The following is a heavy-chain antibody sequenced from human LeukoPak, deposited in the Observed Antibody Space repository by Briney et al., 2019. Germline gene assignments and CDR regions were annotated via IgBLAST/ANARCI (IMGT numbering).Heavy chain of an antibody. CDR2: IYTSGST. J-gene: IGHJ6*03. Sequence: PSETLSLTCTVSGGSISSGSYYWSWIRQPAGKGLEWIGRIYTSGSTNYNPSLKSRVTISVDTSKNQFSPKLSSVAAADTAVYYCARSLYSNYYYYYYMDVWGKGTTVTVSS. CDR3: ARSLYSNYYYYYYMDV. CDR1: GGSISSGSYY. D-gene: IGHD4-11*01. V-gene: IGHV4-61*02.